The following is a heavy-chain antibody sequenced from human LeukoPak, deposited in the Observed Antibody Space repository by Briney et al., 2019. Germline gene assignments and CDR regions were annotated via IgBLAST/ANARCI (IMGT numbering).Heavy chain of an antibody. CDR3: ARGGYDSSGYYYYYYYGMDV. CDR1: GGSISSYY. Sequence: SETLSLTCTVSGGSISSYYWSWIRQPPGKGLEWIGYIYYSGSTNYNPSLKSRVTISVDTSKNQFSLKLSSVTAADTAVYYCARGGYDSSGYYYYYYYGMDVWGQGTTVTVSS. CDR2: IYYSGST. J-gene: IGHJ6*02. D-gene: IGHD3-22*01. V-gene: IGHV4-59*01.